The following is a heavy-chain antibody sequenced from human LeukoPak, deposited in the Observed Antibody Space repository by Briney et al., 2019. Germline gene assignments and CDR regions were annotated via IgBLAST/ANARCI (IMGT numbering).Heavy chain of an antibody. J-gene: IGHJ4*02. V-gene: IGHV4-34*01. CDR3: AIPLVRGSFDY. CDR1: GGSFSGYY. CDR2: INHSGST. D-gene: IGHD6-13*01. Sequence: PSETLSLTCAVYGGSFSGYYWSWIRQPPGKGLEWIGEINHSGSTNYNPSLKRRVTISVDTSKNQFSLKLSSVTAADTAVYYCAIPLVRGSFDYWGQGTLVTVSS.